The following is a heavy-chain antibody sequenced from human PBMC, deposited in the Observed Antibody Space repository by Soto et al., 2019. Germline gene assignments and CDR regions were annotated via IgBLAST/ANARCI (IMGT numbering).Heavy chain of an antibody. D-gene: IGHD3-16*02. Sequence: QVQLVQSGAEVKKPGSSVKVSCKASGDTNTNYVISWVRQAPGQGLEWMGGIFPKFGTTYSAQKLQDRLTITADESTSTVYMQLSSLRLDDTAVYYCEAEMTFGKLSVVWGQGTTVTVSS. CDR2: IFPKFGTT. J-gene: IGHJ6*02. V-gene: IGHV1-69*01. CDR1: GDTNTNYV. CDR3: EAEMTFGKLSVV.